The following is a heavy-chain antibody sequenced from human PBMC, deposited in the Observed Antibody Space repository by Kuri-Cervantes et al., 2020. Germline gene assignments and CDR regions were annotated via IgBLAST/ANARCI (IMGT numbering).Heavy chain of an antibody. V-gene: IGHV3-23*01. J-gene: IGHJ6*03. CDR3: AKGIAARRSYYYYYMDV. CDR1: GFTFSSYA. CDR2: ISGSGGST. Sequence: GESLKISCAASGFTFSSYAMSWVRQAPGKGLEWVSAISGSGGSTYYADSVKGRFTISRDNSKNTLYLQMNSLRAEDTAVYYCAKGIAARRSYYYYYMDVWGKGTTVTVSS. D-gene: IGHD6-6*01.